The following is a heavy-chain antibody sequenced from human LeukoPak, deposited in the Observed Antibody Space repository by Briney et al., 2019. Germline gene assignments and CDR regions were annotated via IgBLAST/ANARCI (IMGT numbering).Heavy chain of an antibody. V-gene: IGHV4-31*03. CDR2: IYYSGST. D-gene: IGHD4-17*01. CDR1: GGSISSDYY. Sequence: PSETLSLTCTVSGGSISSDYYWTWILQHPGKGLEWIGYIYYSGSTYYNPSLKSRVTISVDTSKNQFFLKLSSVAAADTAVYYCARGDGVVDYWGQGTLVTVSS. CDR3: ARGDGVVDY. J-gene: IGHJ4*02.